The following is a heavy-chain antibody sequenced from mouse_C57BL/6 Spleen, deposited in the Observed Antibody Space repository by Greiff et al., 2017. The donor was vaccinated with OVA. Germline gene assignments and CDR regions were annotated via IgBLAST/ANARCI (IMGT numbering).Heavy chain of an antibody. J-gene: IGHJ4*01. CDR2: FYPGSGSI. V-gene: IGHV1-62-2*01. CDR3: ARHEGHYGSSSYYYAMDY. D-gene: IGHD1-1*01. CDR1: GYTFTEYT. Sequence: QVQLQQSGAELVKPGASVKLSCKASGYTFTEYTIHWVKQRSGQGLEWIGWFYPGSGSIKYNEKFKDKATLTADKSSSTVYMELSRLTSEDSAVYFCARHEGHYGSSSYYYAMDYWGQGTAGTVSS.